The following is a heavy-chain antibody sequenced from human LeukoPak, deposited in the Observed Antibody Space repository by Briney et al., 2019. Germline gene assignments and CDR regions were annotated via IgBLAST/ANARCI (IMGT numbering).Heavy chain of an antibody. CDR2: ISVSGGST. V-gene: IGHV3-23*01. CDR1: GFTFSSYG. D-gene: IGHD3-3*01. J-gene: IGHJ4*02. Sequence: PGGSLRLSCAASGFTFSSYGMSWVRQAPGKGLEWVSAISVSGGSTYYADSVKGRFTISRDNSKNTLYLQMNSLRAEDTAVYYCAKSYDFWSGSSVGYWGQGTLVTVSS. CDR3: AKSYDFWSGSSVGY.